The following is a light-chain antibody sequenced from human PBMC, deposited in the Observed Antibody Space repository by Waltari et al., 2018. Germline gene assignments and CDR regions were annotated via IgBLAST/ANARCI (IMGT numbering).Light chain of an antibody. CDR2: GNS. V-gene: IGLV1-40*01. Sequence: QSLLTQPPSVSGAPGPRVTVSCTGSSSNIRAGSDVHWYHHVPGTAPKLLIDGNSQLPSGIPDRFSGAKSGTSASLAITGLQAEDEGDYYCQSYDNSLIASVFGGGTKLTVL. CDR3: QSYDNSLIASV. CDR1: SSNIRAGSD. J-gene: IGLJ2*01.